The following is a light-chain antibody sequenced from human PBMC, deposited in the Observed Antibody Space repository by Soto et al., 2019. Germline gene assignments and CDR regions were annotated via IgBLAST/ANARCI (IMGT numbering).Light chain of an antibody. J-gene: IGLJ2*01. V-gene: IGLV2-8*01. CDR3: SSKVVGTNLQI. CDR1: YSDVGGSNY. Sequence: QSALTQPPSASGSPGQSVTISCTGTYSDVGGSNYVSWYQQHPGKAPKLVIYEVIQRPSGVPDRFSGSRSGNTASLTVSRLQAEDEADYYCSSKVVGTNLQIFGGGTKLTVL. CDR2: EVI.